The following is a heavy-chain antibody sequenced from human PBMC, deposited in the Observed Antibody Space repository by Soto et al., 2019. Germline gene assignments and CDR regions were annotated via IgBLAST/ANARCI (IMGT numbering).Heavy chain of an antibody. CDR3: AKDMSSGSYLYYYRMDV. CDR1: GFTCISYA. D-gene: IGHD3-10*01. V-gene: IGHV3-23*01. Sequence: PGSSLRRSCVASGFTCISYAMSWVRQAPGKGLEWVSAISGSGGSTYYADSVKGRFTISRDNSKNTLYLQMNSLRAEDTAVYYCAKDMSSGSYLYYYRMDVWGQATTVTVSS. CDR2: ISGSGGST. J-gene: IGHJ6*02.